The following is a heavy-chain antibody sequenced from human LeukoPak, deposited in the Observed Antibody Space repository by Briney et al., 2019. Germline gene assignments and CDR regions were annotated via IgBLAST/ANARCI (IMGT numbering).Heavy chain of an antibody. CDR3: ARALFYYGSGSYPNWFDP. Sequence: GSLRLSCAASGFTFSSYAMSWVRQAPGKGLEWIGEINHSGSTNYNPSLKSRVTISVDTSKNQFSLKLSSVTAADTAVYYCARALFYYGSGSYPNWFDPGGQGSLVTVSS. V-gene: IGHV4-34*01. D-gene: IGHD3-10*01. CDR2: INHSGST. J-gene: IGHJ5*02. CDR1: GFTFSSYA.